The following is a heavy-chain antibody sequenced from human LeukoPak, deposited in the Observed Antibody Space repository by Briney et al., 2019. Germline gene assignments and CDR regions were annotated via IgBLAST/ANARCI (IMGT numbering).Heavy chain of an antibody. CDR2: IWYDGSNK. Sequence: GGSPRLSCAASGFTFSSYGMHWVRQAPGKGLEWVAVIWYDGSNKYYADSVKGRFTISRDNSKNTLYLQMNSLRAEDTAVYYCAKVADYGDYDFYYWGQGTLVTVSS. D-gene: IGHD4-17*01. V-gene: IGHV3-33*06. CDR3: AKVADYGDYDFYY. CDR1: GFTFSSYG. J-gene: IGHJ4*02.